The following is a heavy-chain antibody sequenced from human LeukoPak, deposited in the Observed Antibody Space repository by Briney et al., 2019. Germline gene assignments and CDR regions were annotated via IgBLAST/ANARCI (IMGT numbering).Heavy chain of an antibody. CDR1: GFTFSSYP. D-gene: IGHD2-21*02. V-gene: IGHV3-30*04. J-gene: IGHJ3*02. CDR2: ISYDVSNK. CDR3: TSHTGTGDAFRPFHI. Sequence: GGSLRLSCAASGFTFSSYPMHWVRQAPGKGLEWLACISYDVSNKFYADSVKGRFTISRDNSKNTLYLQINSLRAEDTAVYYCTSHTGTGDAFRPFHIWGQGTMVTVSS.